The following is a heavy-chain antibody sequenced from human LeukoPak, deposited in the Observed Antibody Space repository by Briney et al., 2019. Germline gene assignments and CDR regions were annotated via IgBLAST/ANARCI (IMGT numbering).Heavy chain of an antibody. CDR2: IYTSGST. V-gene: IGHV4-61*02. Sequence: SETLSLTCTVSGGSISSGSYYWSWIRQPAGKGLEWIGRIYTSGSTNYNPSLKSRFTISVDTSKNQFSLKLRSVTAADTAVYYCARSFGIPAAMIDYWGQGTLVTVSS. CDR1: GGSISSGSYY. J-gene: IGHJ4*02. D-gene: IGHD2-2*01. CDR3: ARSFGIPAAMIDY.